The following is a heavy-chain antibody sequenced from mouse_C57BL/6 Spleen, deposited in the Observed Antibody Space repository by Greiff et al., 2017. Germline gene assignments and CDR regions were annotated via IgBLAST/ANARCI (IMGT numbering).Heavy chain of an antibody. D-gene: IGHD4-1*01. V-gene: IGHV14-2*01. J-gene: IGHJ2*01. CDR1: GFNIKDYY. CDR3: ALNWDEDFDY. CDR2: IDPEDGET. Sequence: VQLQESGAELVKPGASVKLSCTASGFNIKDYYMHWVKQRTEQGLEWIGRIDPEDGETKYAPKFPGKATITADTSSNTAYLQLSSLTSEDTAVYYCALNWDEDFDYWGQGTTLTVSS.